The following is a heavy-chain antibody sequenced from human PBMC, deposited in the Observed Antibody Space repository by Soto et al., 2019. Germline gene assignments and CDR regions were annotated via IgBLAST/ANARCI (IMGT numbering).Heavy chain of an antibody. D-gene: IGHD6-19*01. CDR2: IWYDGSNK. Sequence: GGSLRLSCAASGFTFSSYGMHWVRQAPGKGLEWVAVIWYDGSNKYYADSVKGRFTISRDNSKNTLYLQMNSLRAEDTAVYYCARPYSSGWYGKWAFDIWGQGTMVTVSS. CDR3: ARPYSSGWYGKWAFDI. CDR1: GFTFSSYG. V-gene: IGHV3-33*01. J-gene: IGHJ3*02.